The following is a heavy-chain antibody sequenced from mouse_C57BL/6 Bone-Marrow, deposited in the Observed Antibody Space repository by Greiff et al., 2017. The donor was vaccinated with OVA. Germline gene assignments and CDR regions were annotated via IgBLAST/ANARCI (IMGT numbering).Heavy chain of an antibody. CDR2: INPGSGGT. V-gene: IGHV1-54*01. CDR1: GYAFTNYL. D-gene: IGHD6-1*01. J-gene: IGHJ3*01. CDR3: ARREPLRAWFAY. Sequence: VQLKESGAELVRPGTSVTVSCKASGYAFTNYLIEWVKQRPGQGLEWIGVINPGSGGTNYNEKFKGKATLTADKSSSTAYMQLSSLTSEDSAVYFCARREPLRAWFAYWGQGTLVTVSA.